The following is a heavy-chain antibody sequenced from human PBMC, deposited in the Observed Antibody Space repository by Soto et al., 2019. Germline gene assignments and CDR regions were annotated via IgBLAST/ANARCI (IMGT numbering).Heavy chain of an antibody. J-gene: IGHJ4*02. V-gene: IGHV1-8*01. CDR2: MNPNSGNT. D-gene: IGHD2-8*01. CDR3: ARFYSAYGVVDY. CDR1: GYTFTSYD. Sequence: QVQLVQSGAEVKKPGASVKVSCKASGYTFTSYDINWVRQATGQGLEWMGWMNPNSGNTGYAQKFQGRVTMTRNTSISTAYMELSSLRSADTAVYYCARFYSAYGVVDYWGQGTLVTVSS.